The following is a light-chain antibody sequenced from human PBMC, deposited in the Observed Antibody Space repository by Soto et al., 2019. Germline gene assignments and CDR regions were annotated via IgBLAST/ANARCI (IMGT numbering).Light chain of an antibody. CDR1: SSNIGNNY. V-gene: IGLV1-51*01. CDR3: GTWDSSLSGVV. CDR2: DNN. J-gene: IGLJ2*01. Sequence: QSVLTQPPSVSAAPGQKVTISCSGSSSNIGNNYVSWYRQLPGTAPKLLIYDNNKRPSGIPDRFSGSKSGTSATLGITGLQTGDEADYYCGTWDSSLSGVVFGGGTKVTVL.